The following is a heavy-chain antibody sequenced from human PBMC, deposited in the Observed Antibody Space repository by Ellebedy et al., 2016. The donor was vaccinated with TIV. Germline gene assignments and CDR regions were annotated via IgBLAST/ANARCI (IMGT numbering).Heavy chain of an antibody. Sequence: GESLKISXAASGFTFNSYWMHWVRQAPGKGLVWVPGIIYDGSSTRYADSVKGRFTISRDNAKSTLYLQINSLRAEDTAVYYCAREVDTPLVYYFDYWGQGTLVTVSS. D-gene: IGHD5-18*01. CDR1: GFTFNSYW. V-gene: IGHV3-74*01. J-gene: IGHJ4*02. CDR2: IIYDGSST. CDR3: AREVDTPLVYYFDY.